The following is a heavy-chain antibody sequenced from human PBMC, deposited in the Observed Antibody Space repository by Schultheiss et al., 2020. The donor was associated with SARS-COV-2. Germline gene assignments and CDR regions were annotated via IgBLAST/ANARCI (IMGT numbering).Heavy chain of an antibody. J-gene: IGHJ5*02. Sequence: LRLSCTVSGGSISSGSYYWSWIRQPAGKGLEWIGRIYTSGSTNYNPSLKSRVTVSVDTSKNQFSLKLNSVTAADTAVYYCARQAVVVLGWFDPWGQGTLVTVSS. CDR3: ARQAVVVLGWFDP. CDR1: GGSISSGSYY. D-gene: IGHD2-15*01. CDR2: IYTSGST. V-gene: IGHV4-61*02.